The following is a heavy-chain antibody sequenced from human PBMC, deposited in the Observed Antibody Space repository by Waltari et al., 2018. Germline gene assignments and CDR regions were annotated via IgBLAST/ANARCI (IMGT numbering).Heavy chain of an antibody. CDR3: ARGALIVLMVYARRGSWFDP. Sequence: QVQLQQWGAGLLKPSETLSLTCAVYGGSFSGYYWSWIRQPPGKGLEWIGEINHSGSPNYNPALKSRVTISVDTSKNQFSLKLSSVTAADTAVYYCARGALIVLMVYARRGSWFDPWGQGTLVTVSS. CDR1: GGSFSGYY. V-gene: IGHV4-34*01. J-gene: IGHJ5*02. CDR2: INHSGSP. D-gene: IGHD2-8*01.